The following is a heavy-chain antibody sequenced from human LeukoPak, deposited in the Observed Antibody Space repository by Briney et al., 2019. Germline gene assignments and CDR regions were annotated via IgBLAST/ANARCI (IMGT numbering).Heavy chain of an antibody. D-gene: IGHD3-10*01. J-gene: IGHJ4*02. Sequence: GGSLRLSCAASGFTFSNAWMSWVRQAPGKGLEWVGRIKSKADGGTTDYAAPVKGRFTISRDDSKNTLYLQMNSLKTKDTAVYYCTTLYGSGSYLSPHWGQGTLVTVSS. CDR1: GFTFSNAW. CDR2: IKSKADGGTT. CDR3: TTLYGSGSYLSPH. V-gene: IGHV3-15*01.